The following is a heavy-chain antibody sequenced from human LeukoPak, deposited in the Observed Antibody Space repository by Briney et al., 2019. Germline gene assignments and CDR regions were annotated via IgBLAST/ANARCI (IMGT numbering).Heavy chain of an antibody. D-gene: IGHD2-21*01. Sequence: SETLSLTCTVSGGSISSSSYYWGWIRQPPGKGLEWIGSIYYSGSTNYNPSLKSRVTISVDRSKNQFSLKLSSVTAADTAVYYCASDLAYCGGDCYYMDVWGKGTTVTVSS. V-gene: IGHV4-39*07. CDR3: ASDLAYCGGDCYYMDV. CDR2: IYYSGST. CDR1: GGSISSSSYY. J-gene: IGHJ6*03.